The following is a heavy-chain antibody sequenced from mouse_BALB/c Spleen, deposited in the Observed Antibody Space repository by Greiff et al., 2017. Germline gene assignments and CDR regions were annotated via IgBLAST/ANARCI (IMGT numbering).Heavy chain of an antibody. CDR2: ISSGSSTI. CDR3: ARRTAYAMDD. D-gene: IGHD1-2*01. Sequence: EVQLVESGGGLVQPGGSRKLSCAASGFTFSSFGMHWVRQAPEKGLEWVAYISSGSSTIYYADTVKGRFTISRDNPKNTLFLQMTSLRSEDTAMYYCARRTAYAMDDWGQGTSVTVSS. V-gene: IGHV5-17*02. CDR1: GFTFSSFG. J-gene: IGHJ4*01.